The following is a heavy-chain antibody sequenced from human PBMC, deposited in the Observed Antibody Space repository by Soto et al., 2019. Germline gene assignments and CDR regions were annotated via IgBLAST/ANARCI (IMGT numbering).Heavy chain of an antibody. V-gene: IGHV3-21*02. CDR1: GFTFSSYD. CDR2: ITSSSTYM. J-gene: IGHJ4*02. Sequence: EVQLVESGGGLVKPGGSLRLSCAASGFTFSSYDMNWVRQAPGKGLEWVSSITSSSTYMNYADSVKGRFTTSRDNAGNSLYLEMNSLRADDTAVYYCARVGMASGNGYGSGSYDIWGQGTLITVSS. D-gene: IGHD3-10*01. CDR3: ARVGMASGNGYGSGSYDI.